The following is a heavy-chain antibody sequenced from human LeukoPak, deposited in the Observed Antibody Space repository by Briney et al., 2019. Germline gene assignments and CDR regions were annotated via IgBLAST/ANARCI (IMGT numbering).Heavy chain of an antibody. J-gene: IGHJ3*02. CDR3: ARGTGHTYYYDSSGYYPDAFDI. V-gene: IGHV3-21*01. Sequence: GGSLRLSSADSGFTFSSSSMNWVRQAPGKGLEWISSISSSSSYIYYADSVKGRFTISRDNAKNSLYLQMNSLRAEDAAVYYCARGTGHTYYYDSSGYYPDAFDIWGQGTMVTVSS. D-gene: IGHD3-22*01. CDR1: GFTFSSSS. CDR2: ISSSSSYI.